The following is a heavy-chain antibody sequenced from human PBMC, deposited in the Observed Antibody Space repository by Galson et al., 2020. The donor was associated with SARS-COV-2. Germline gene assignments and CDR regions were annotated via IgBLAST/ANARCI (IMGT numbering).Heavy chain of an antibody. V-gene: IGHV2-70*11. J-gene: IGHJ4*02. CDR1: RCSLSKSGRR. D-gene: IGHD1-1*01. CDR3: ARTWITRTTSRTFDY. CDR2: IDWEGDK. Sequence: SGPPLLNPTHTLTLTSTHSRCSLSKSGRRGSWSRQRPGKAVERLERIDWEGDKHYNTSLKTRFTISKDTSKNQVVLIMTNMDPVDTATYYCARTWITRTTSRTFDYWGQGTLVTVSS.